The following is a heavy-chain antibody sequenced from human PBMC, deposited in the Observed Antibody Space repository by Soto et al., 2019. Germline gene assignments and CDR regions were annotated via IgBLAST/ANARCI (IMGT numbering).Heavy chain of an antibody. CDR1: GYTFTGYY. D-gene: IGHD2-15*01. V-gene: IGHV1-2*02. CDR2: INPNSGGT. J-gene: IGHJ4*02. Sequence: ASVKVSCKASGYTFTGYYMHWVRQAPGQGLEWMGWINPNSGGTNYAQKFQGRVTMTRDTSISTAYMEPSRLRSDDTAVYYCARVNVVVVAATREYYFDYWGQGTLVTVSS. CDR3: ARVNVVVVAATREYYFDY.